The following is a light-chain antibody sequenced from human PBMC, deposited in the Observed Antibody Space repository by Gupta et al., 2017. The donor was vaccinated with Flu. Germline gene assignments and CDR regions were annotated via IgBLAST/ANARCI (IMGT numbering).Light chain of an antibody. V-gene: IGKV3-11*01. J-gene: IGKJ1*01. CDR1: QTVRTF. CDR2: HAS. Sequence: EIVLTQSPATLSLSPGERATLSCRASQTVRTFLAWYQQKPGQAPRLLIHHASNRATGVPDRFSGSGSGTDFTLAISSLEPEDFAVYYCQQRSNWPPAWTFGQGTKVEIK. CDR3: QQRSNWPPAWT.